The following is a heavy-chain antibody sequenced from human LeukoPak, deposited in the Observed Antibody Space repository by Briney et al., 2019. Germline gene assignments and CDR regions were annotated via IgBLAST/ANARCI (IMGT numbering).Heavy chain of an antibody. CDR2: SSPYNGKT. J-gene: IGHJ4*02. CDR1: GYPSISFG. Sequence: ASVKVSCKTSGYPSISFGIAWLRQAPGQGLEWLGWSSPYNGKTEYSQKLQDRVTMTTDPSTSTAYMEMRSLRSDDTAVYYCARDPDKFNGRYSYFDYWGQGTLVTVSS. CDR3: ARDPDKFNGRYSYFDY. V-gene: IGHV1-18*01. D-gene: IGHD5-18*01.